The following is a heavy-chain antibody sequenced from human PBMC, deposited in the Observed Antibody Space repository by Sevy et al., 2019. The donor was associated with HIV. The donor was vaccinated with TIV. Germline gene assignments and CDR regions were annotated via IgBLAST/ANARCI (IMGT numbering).Heavy chain of an antibody. V-gene: IGHV1-18*04. CDR3: ATDKPQGVVIIPGSMWRGIDH. J-gene: IGHJ4*02. Sequence: ASVKVSCRVSGYKFRSYGISWVRQAPGQGLEGMGWISPYSGDKDFTQKFKDRVSMTSDTSTSTAYMELRSLRSDDTARYYCATDKPQGVVIIPGSMWRGIDHWGQGTLVTVSS. D-gene: IGHD2-2*01. CDR1: GYKFRSYG. CDR2: ISPYSGDK.